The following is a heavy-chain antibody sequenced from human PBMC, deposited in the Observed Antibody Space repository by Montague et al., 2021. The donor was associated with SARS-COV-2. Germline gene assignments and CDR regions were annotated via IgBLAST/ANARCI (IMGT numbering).Heavy chain of an antibody. CDR1: GGSISSYY. CDR3: ARAAPRFDSISFSRVVIPGCLYS. CDR2: IHNSGST. D-gene: IGHD3-3*01. V-gene: IGHV4-59*01. J-gene: IGHJ4*02. Sequence: SETLSLTCTVSGGSISSYYWSWIRQPPGTGLEWFGNIHNSGSTNSXPSLKSRVPISVDTSKNQFSLKLRSVTAADTAVYYCARAAPRFDSISFSRVVIPGCLYSWGQGTLVTVSS.